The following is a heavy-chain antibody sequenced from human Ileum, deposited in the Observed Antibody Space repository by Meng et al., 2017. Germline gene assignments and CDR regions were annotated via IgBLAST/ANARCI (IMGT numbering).Heavy chain of an antibody. V-gene: IGHV2-5*02. D-gene: IGHD6-19*01. CDR3: AHRQNSVLGGWDGGCVDL. J-gene: IGHJ5*02. Sequence: QITLKESGPTLVKPTQTLTLTCTFSGFSLSTSGVGVAWIRQTPGKALEWLAVIYWDNDKRYSPSLRSRLTITKDTSKNQVVLTMTNMDPVDTATYFCAHRQNSVLGGWDGGCVDLWGQGTLVTVSS. CDR2: IYWDNDK. CDR1: GFSLSTSGVG.